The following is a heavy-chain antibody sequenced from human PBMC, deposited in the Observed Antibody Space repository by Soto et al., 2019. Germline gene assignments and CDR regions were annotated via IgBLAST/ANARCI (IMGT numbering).Heavy chain of an antibody. CDR3: EAEMTFGKLSVV. Sequence: QVQLVQSGAEVKKPGSSVKVSCKASGDTDSNYVISWVRQAPGQGLEWMGGIFPKFGTTYSAQKLQDRLTITADESTSTVYMQLSSLRLDDTAVYYCEAEMTFGKLSVVWGQGTTVTVSS. V-gene: IGHV1-69*01. CDR1: GDTDSNYV. D-gene: IGHD3-16*02. J-gene: IGHJ6*02. CDR2: IFPKFGTT.